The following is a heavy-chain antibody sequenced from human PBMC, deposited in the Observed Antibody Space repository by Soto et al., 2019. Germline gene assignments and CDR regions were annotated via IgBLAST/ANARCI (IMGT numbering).Heavy chain of an antibody. D-gene: IGHD7-27*01. CDR1: GFTFDDYA. CDR2: ISWNSGSI. J-gene: IGHJ3*02. Sequence: GGSLRLSCAASGFTFDDYAMHWVRQAPGKGLEWVSGISWNSGSIGYADSVKGRFTISRDNAKNSLYLQMNSLRAEDTALYYCAKENWGPGAFDICGQGTMVTVSS. V-gene: IGHV3-9*01. CDR3: AKENWGPGAFDI.